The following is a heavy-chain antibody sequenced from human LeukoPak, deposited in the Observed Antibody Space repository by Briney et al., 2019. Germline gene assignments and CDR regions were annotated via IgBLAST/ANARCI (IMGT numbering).Heavy chain of an antibody. D-gene: IGHD2-15*01. Sequence: SVKVSCKASGFTFTSSAMQWVRQARGQRLEWIGWIVVGSGNTNYAQKFQERVTITRDMSTSTAYMELSSLRSEDTAVYYCAAGARVVAATLYYYGMDVWGQGTTVTVSS. J-gene: IGHJ6*02. CDR2: IVVGSGNT. V-gene: IGHV1-58*02. CDR1: GFTFTSSA. CDR3: AAGARVVAATLYYYGMDV.